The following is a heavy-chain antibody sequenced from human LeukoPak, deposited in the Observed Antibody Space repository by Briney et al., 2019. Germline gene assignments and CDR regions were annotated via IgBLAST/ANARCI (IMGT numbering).Heavy chain of an antibody. D-gene: IGHD3-10*01. Sequence: ASVKVSCKASGYTFSRHDIAWVRQAPGQGLEWMGWVNTENGETKYAHNVQGRVAMTADTTTNSAYMELRSLRSDDTAEYYCARVLSRRSSGVDSWGQGTLVTVSS. CDR3: ARVLSRRSSGVDS. J-gene: IGHJ4*02. V-gene: IGHV1-18*01. CDR2: VNTENGET. CDR1: GYTFSRHD.